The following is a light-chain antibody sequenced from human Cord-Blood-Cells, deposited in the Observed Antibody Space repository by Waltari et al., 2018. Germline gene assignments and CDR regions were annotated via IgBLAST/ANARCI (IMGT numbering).Light chain of an antibody. CDR3: QQYGSSPRT. CDR1: QSVSSSY. V-gene: IGKV3-20*01. J-gene: IGKJ1*01. Sequence: GTLSLSPGERATLSCRASQSVSSSYLAWYQQKPGQAPRLLIYGASSRATGIPDRFSGSGSGTDFTLTISRLEPEDFAVYYCQQYGSSPRTFGQGTKVEIK. CDR2: GAS.